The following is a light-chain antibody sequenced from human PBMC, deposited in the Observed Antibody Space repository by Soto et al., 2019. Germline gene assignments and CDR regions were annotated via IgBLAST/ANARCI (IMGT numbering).Light chain of an antibody. V-gene: IGLV1-44*01. J-gene: IGLJ3*02. CDR3: QAYDYSLTASV. Sequence: QSVLTQPPSASGTPGQRVTISCSGSRSSIGSNTVNWYQHLPGTAPKLLIYSNNHRPSGVPDRFSASKAGASASLAISGLQSEDEGDYYCQAYDYSLTASVFGGGTKRTVL. CDR2: SNN. CDR1: RSSIGSNT.